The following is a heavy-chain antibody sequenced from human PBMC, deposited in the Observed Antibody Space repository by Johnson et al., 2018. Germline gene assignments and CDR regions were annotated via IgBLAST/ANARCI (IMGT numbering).Heavy chain of an antibody. V-gene: IGHV4-34*01. Sequence: QVQLQQWGAGLLKPSETLSLSCAVYGGSLSGYYWSWIRQPPGKGLEWIGEINHSGSTNYNSSLKSRVTISIDTSKNQFSLKVCAVTAAGTAVYYCSSGVTDQHWGQGTLATVSS. CDR3: SSGVTDQH. CDR2: INHSGST. CDR1: GGSLSGYY. J-gene: IGHJ1*01.